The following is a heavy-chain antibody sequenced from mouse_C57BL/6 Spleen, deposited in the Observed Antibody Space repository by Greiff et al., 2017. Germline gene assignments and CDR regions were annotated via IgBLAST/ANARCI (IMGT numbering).Heavy chain of an antibody. CDR3: ARPGVDYGSSYWYFDV. J-gene: IGHJ1*03. D-gene: IGHD1-1*01. CDR2: ISSGGSYT. V-gene: IGHV5-6*02. Sequence: EVMLVESGGDLVKPGGSLKLSCAASGFTFSSYGMSWVRQTPDRRLEWVATISSGGSYTNYPDSVKGRVTISRDNAKNTMYLQMSRLKSEDTALYYCARPGVDYGSSYWYFDVWGTGTTVTVAS. CDR1: GFTFSSYG.